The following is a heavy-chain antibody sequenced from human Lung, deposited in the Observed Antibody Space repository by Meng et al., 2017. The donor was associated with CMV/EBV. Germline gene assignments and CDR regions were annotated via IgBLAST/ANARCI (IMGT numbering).Heavy chain of an antibody. CDR2: IYSGGST. J-gene: IGHJ5*02. CDR3: ARDRRYYGSGSYSQNWFDP. D-gene: IGHD3-10*01. Sequence: TVSSNYMSWGRQAPGKGLEWVSVIYSGGSTYYADSVKGRFTISRDNSKNTLYLQMNSLRAEDTAVYYCARDRRYYGSGSYSQNWFDPWGQGTLVTVSS. CDR1: TVSSNY. V-gene: IGHV3-53*05.